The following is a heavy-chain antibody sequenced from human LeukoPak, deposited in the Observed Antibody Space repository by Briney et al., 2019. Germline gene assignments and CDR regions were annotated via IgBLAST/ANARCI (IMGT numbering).Heavy chain of an antibody. J-gene: IGHJ4*02. Sequence: PSQTLSLTCAVSGGSISSGGYSWSWIRQPPGKGLEWIGHIYHSGSTYYNPSLKSRVAISVDRSKNQFSLKLSSVTAADTAVYYCASSYYYDSSGYYFPNWGQGTLVTVSS. CDR1: GGSISSGGYS. CDR3: ASSYYYDSSGYYFPN. CDR2: IYHSGST. D-gene: IGHD3-22*01. V-gene: IGHV4-30-2*01.